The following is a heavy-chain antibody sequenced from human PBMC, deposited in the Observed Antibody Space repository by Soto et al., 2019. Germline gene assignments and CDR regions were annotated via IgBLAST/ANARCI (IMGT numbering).Heavy chain of an antibody. Sequence: EVQLVESGGGLVQPGGSLRLSCAASGFTVSSKYMTWVRQAPGKGLEWVPLIQSDGTTYYEDSVKGRFTISRDTFENTLHFPMDSLRVEDTAVYYCARDDVLCDGGRCYGIPLDVWGKGTTGTVSS. CDR3: ARDDVLCDGGRCYGIPLDV. CDR1: GFTVSSKY. J-gene: IGHJ6*04. CDR2: IQSDGTT. V-gene: IGHV3-66*01. D-gene: IGHD2-15*01.